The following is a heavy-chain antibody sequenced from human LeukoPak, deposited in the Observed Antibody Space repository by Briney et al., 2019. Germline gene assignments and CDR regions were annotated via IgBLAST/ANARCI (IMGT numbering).Heavy chain of an antibody. CDR3: ARDARRGWFDP. CDR2: MYYSGST. D-gene: IGHD3-10*01. V-gene: IGHV4-59*01. CDR1: GGSISSYY. J-gene: IGHJ5*02. Sequence: PSETLSLTCTVSGGSISSYYWIWIRQPPGKGLEWIGYMYYSGSTNYNPSLKSRVTISVDTSKNQFSLKLSSVTAADTAVYYCARDARRGWFDPWGQGTLVTVSS.